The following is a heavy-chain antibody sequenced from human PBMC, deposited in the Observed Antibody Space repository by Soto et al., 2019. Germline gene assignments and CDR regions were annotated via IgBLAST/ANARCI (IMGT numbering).Heavy chain of an antibody. J-gene: IGHJ5*02. CDR1: GGTFSSYA. Sequence: SVKVSCKASGGTFSSYAISWVRQAPGQGLEWMGGIIPIFGTANYAQKFQGRVTITADESTSTAYMELSSLRSEDTAVYYCAVGDTAMVKYWFDPWGQGTLVTVSS. V-gene: IGHV1-69*13. CDR2: IIPIFGTA. CDR3: AVGDTAMVKYWFDP. D-gene: IGHD5-18*01.